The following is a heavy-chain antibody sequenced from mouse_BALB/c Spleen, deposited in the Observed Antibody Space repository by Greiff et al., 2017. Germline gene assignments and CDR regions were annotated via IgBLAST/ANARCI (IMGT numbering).Heavy chain of an antibody. CDR1: GFTFSSYG. D-gene: IGHD2-3*01. CDR2: INSNGGST. J-gene: IGHJ4*01. CDR3: ARNGYYRAMDY. Sequence: EVKVVESGGGLVQPGGSLKLSCAASGFTFSSYGMSWVRQTPDKRLELVATINSNGGSTYYPDSVKGRFTISRDNAKNTLYLQMSSLKSEDTAMYYCARNGYYRAMDYWGQGTSVTVSS. V-gene: IGHV5-6-3*01.